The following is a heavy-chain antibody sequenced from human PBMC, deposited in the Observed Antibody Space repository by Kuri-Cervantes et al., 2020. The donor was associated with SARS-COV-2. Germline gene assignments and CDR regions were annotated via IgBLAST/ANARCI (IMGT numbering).Heavy chain of an antibody. CDR1: GFTFSSYA. D-gene: IGHD6-19*01. CDR2: VSGSGGST. CDR3: VAVAGTGYFDY. V-gene: IGHV3-23*01. Sequence: GGSLRLSCAASGFTFSSYAMSWVRQAPGKGLEWVSAVSGSGGSTYYADSVKGRFTISRDNSKNTLYLQMNSLRAEDTAVYYFVAVAGTGYFDYWGQGTLVTVSS. J-gene: IGHJ4*02.